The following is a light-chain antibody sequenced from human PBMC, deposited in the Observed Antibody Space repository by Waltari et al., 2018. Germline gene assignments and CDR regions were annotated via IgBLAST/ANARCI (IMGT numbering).Light chain of an antibody. Sequence: QSVLTQPPSASGTPGQRVTISCSGCPSSFRHRRLNWYQHLPGTAPKVLIDSNDQRPSGVPDRFSGSKSGTSASLAISGLQSDDEADYYCAVWDDYLRGPVFGGGTKLTVL. V-gene: IGLV1-44*01. J-gene: IGLJ2*01. CDR2: SND. CDR3: AVWDDYLRGPV. CDR1: PSSFRHRR.